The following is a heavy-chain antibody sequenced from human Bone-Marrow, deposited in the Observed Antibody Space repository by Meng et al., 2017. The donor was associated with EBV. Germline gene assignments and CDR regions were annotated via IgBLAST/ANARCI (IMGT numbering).Heavy chain of an antibody. J-gene: IGHJ4*02. CDR2: IYHSGST. Sequence: QVQLQESGPGLVKPSGTLSLTCAVSGGSISSNNWWSWVRQPPGKGLECIGEIYHSGSTNYNPSLKSRVTISVDKSKNQFSLKLSSVTAVDTAVYYCAKGGGYYYDSSGFHYDYWGQGTLVTVSS. V-gene: IGHV4-4*02. CDR1: GGSISSNNW. CDR3: AKGGGYYYDSSGFHYDY. D-gene: IGHD3-22*01.